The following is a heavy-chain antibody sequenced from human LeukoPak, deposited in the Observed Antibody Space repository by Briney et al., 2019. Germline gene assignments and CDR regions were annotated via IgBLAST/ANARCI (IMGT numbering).Heavy chain of an antibody. Sequence: GGSLRLSCAASGFTFSSYSMNWVRQAPGKGLEWVSSISSSSSHIYYADSVKGRFTISRDNAKNSLYLQMNSLRAEDTAVYYCARAHRKYFDYWGQGTLVTVSS. V-gene: IGHV3-21*01. CDR2: ISSSSSHI. CDR1: GFTFSSYS. J-gene: IGHJ4*02. CDR3: ARAHRKYFDY.